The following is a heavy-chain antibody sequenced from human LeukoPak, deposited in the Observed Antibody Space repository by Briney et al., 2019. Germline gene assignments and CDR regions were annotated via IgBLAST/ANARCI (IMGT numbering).Heavy chain of an antibody. CDR2: IYPGDSDT. J-gene: IGHJ3*02. Sequence: GESLKISCKGSGYSFTSYWIGWVRQMPGKGLEWMGIIYPGDSDTRYSPSFQGQVTISADKSISTAYLQWSSLKASDTAMYYCARLSGPTLSRPRGGVFDIWGQGTMVTVSS. CDR1: GYSFTSYW. D-gene: IGHD2-8*02. V-gene: IGHV5-51*01. CDR3: ARLSGPTLSRPRGGVFDI.